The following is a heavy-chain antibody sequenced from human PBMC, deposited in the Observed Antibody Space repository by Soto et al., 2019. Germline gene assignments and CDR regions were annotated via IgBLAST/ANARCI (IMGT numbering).Heavy chain of an antibody. CDR1: GFTCINTG. CDR3: TKDWYYAISS. V-gene: IGHV3-15*01. D-gene: IGHD2-8*01. Sequence: PGGPLRLPCATSGFTCINTGMSWVRHSPGKGLEWVGHIRSKKDGGTTDYAAPVKGRFTISRDDSKSTVYLHMTSLKTEDTAVYYCTKDWYYAISSWGQGVLVTLSS. J-gene: IGHJ5*02. CDR2: IRSKKDGGTT.